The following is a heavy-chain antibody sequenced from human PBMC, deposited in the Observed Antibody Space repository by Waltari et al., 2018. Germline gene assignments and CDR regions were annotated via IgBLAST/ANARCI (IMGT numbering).Heavy chain of an antibody. CDR1: GFTFNNYE. V-gene: IGHV3-48*03. D-gene: IGHD2-8*01. CDR3: ARDGVTYAGDFDY. Sequence: EVQLVESGGGLVQPGGSLRLSCAASGFTFNNYEMNWVRQAPGKGLGGVSYISSNSRTIYYADSVKGRFTISRDSARNLLYLQMNSLRAEDTAVYYCARDGVTYAGDFDYWGQGTLVTVSS. CDR2: ISSNSRTI. J-gene: IGHJ4*02.